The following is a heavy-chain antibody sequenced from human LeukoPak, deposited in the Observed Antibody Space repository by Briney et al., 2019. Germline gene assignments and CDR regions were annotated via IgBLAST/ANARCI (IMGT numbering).Heavy chain of an antibody. CDR2: IRSKANNYAT. J-gene: IGHJ4*02. CDR1: GFTFSGSA. Sequence: GGSLRLSCAASGFTFSGSAMHWVRQASGKGLEWVGHIRSKANNYATVYSASVKGRFTISRDDSKNTAYLQMNSLKTEDTAMYYCARIPFGDQSGTWGQGTLATVSS. CDR3: ARIPFGDQSGT. D-gene: IGHD3-10*01. V-gene: IGHV3-73*01.